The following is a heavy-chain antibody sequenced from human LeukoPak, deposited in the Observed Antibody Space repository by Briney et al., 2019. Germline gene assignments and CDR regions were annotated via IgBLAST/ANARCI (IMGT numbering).Heavy chain of an antibody. Sequence: GASVKVSCKASGGTFSSYAISWVRQAPGQGLEWMGRIIPILGIANYAQKFQGRVTITADKSTSTAYMELSSLRSEDTAVYYCASESGSYDESLVNWGQGTLVTVSS. V-gene: IGHV1-69*04. D-gene: IGHD3-10*01. J-gene: IGHJ4*02. CDR3: ASESGSYDESLVN. CDR1: GGTFSSYA. CDR2: IIPILGIA.